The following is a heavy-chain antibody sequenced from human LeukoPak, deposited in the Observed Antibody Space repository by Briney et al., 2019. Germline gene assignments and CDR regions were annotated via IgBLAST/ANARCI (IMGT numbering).Heavy chain of an antibody. CDR2: ISGSGGST. J-gene: IGHJ4*02. Sequence: PGGSLRLSCAASVFTFSSYAMSWVRQAPGKGLEWVSAISGSGGSTYYADSVKGRFTISRDNSKNTLYLQMNSLRAEDTAVYYCAKKRYQLLSHFDYWGQGTLVTVSS. D-gene: IGHD2-2*01. V-gene: IGHV3-23*01. CDR3: AKKRYQLLSHFDY. CDR1: VFTFSSYA.